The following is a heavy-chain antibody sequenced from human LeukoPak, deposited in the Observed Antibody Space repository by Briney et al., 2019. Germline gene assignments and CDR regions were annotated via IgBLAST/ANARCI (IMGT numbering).Heavy chain of an antibody. J-gene: IGHJ4*02. CDR2: INPNSGGT. CDR1: GYTFTSYS. Sequence: ASVKVSCKASGYTFTSYSMHWVRQAPGQGLEWMGWINPNSGGTNYAQKFQGRVTMTRDTSISTAYMALSRLRSDDTAVYYCARGSDDFWSGYSPSYWGQGTLVTVSS. V-gene: IGHV1-2*02. CDR3: ARGSDDFWSGYSPSY. D-gene: IGHD3-3*01.